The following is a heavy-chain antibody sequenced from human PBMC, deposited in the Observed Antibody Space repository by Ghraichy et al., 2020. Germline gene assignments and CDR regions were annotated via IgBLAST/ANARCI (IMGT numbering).Heavy chain of an antibody. J-gene: IGHJ4*02. CDR3: ARVLVGVGTEPFAY. CDR2: IYYRGST. Sequence: SETLSLTCTVSGGSISSYYWSWIRQPPGKGLEWIGYIYYRGSTNYNPSLKSRVTISVDTSKNQFSLKLSSVTAADTALYYGARVLVGVGTEPFAYWGQGTLVTVSS. D-gene: IGHD1-14*01. V-gene: IGHV4-59*01. CDR1: GGSISSYY.